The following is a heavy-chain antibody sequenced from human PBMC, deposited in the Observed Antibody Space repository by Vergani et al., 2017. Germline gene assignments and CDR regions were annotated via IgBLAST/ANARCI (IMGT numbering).Heavy chain of an antibody. D-gene: IGHD1-26*01. Sequence: QVQLVESGGGVVQPGRSLRLSCAASGFTFSSYAMHWVRQAPGKGLEWVAVISYDGSNKYYADSVKGRFTISRDNSKNTLYPQMNSLRAEDTAVYYCARDRYRNPVLSDYWGQGTLVTVSS. CDR2: ISYDGSNK. CDR3: ARDRYRNPVLSDY. CDR1: GFTFSSYA. J-gene: IGHJ4*02. V-gene: IGHV3-30-3*01.